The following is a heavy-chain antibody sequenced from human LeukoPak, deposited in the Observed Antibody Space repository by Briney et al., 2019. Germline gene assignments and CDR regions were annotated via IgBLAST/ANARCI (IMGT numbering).Heavy chain of an antibody. J-gene: IGHJ6*02. D-gene: IGHD5-24*01. Sequence: ASVKVSCKASGYTFTSYGISWVRQAPGQGLEWMGWISAYNGNTNYAQKFQERVTITRDMSTSTAYMEVSSLRSEDTAVYYCAATLTMATGSSYYGMDVWGQGTTVTVSS. CDR3: AATLTMATGSSYYGMDV. V-gene: IGHV1-18*01. CDR1: GYTFTSYG. CDR2: ISAYNGNT.